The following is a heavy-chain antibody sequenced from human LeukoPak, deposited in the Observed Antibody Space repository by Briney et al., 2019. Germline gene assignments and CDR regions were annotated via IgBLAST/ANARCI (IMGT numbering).Heavy chain of an antibody. CDR2: ISYDGSNK. V-gene: IGHV3-30*18. Sequence: GKSLRLSCAASGFTFSSYGLHWVRQAPGKGLEWVAVISYDGSNKYYADSVKGRFTISRDNSKNTVYLQMNSLRAEDTALYYCAKAHGSGSYYRGSDYWGQGTLVTVSS. CDR1: GFTFSSYG. CDR3: AKAHGSGSYYRGSDY. J-gene: IGHJ4*02. D-gene: IGHD3-10*01.